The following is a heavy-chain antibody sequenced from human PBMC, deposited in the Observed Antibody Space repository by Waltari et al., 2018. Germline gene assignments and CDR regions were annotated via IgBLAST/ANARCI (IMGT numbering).Heavy chain of an antibody. V-gene: IGHV4-34*01. Sequence: QVQLQQWGAGLLKPSETLSLTCAVYGGSFSGYYWSWIRQPPGKGLAWIGEINHSGSTNYNPSLKSRVTITVDTSKNQFSLKLSFVTAADTAVYDCARGVVRWLGVSRRPHWFDPWGQGTLVTVSS. D-gene: IGHD3-10*01. CDR3: ARGVVRWLGVSRRPHWFDP. J-gene: IGHJ5*02. CDR1: GGSFSGYY. CDR2: INHSGST.